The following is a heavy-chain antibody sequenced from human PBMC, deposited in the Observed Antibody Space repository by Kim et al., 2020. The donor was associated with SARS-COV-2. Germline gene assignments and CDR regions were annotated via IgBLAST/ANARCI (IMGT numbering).Heavy chain of an antibody. CDR2: ISGTGTIT. Sequence: GGSLRLSCATSGFTLSLYSMNWVRQSPGKGLEWVSHISGTGTITKHADSVGGRFTISRDNAKNSLFLQMNGLRAEDTAVYYCVRENYWAFDIWGQGTMVTVSS. D-gene: IGHD2-15*01. CDR1: GFTLSLYS. CDR3: VRENYWAFDI. J-gene: IGHJ3*02. V-gene: IGHV3-48*04.